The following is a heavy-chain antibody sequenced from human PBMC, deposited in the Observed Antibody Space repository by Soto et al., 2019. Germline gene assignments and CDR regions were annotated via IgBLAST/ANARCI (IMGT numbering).Heavy chain of an antibody. Sequence: PWGSLRLSCAASGSTFSSYAMHWARQAPGKGLEWVAVISYDGSNKYYADSVKGRFTISRDNSKNTLYLQMNSLRAEDTAVYYCARGPSFGVVYNWFDPWGQGTLVTVSS. D-gene: IGHD3-3*01. V-gene: IGHV3-30-3*01. CDR2: ISYDGSNK. CDR1: GSTFSSYA. CDR3: ARGPSFGVVYNWFDP. J-gene: IGHJ5*02.